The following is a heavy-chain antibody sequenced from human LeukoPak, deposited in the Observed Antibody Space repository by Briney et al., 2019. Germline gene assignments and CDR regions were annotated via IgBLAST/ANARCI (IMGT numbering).Heavy chain of an antibody. CDR2: INPNSGGT. D-gene: IGHD3-22*01. V-gene: IGHV1-2*02. J-gene: IGHJ4*02. CDR1: GYTFTGYY. CDR3: ARVLLTYYFDSSGYYDY. Sequence: GASVKVSCKASGYTFTGYYMHWVRQAPGQGPEWMGWINPNSGGTNYAQKFQDRVTMTRDTSISTAYMELSRLRSDDTAVYYCARVLLTYYFDSSGYYDYWGQGTLVTVSS.